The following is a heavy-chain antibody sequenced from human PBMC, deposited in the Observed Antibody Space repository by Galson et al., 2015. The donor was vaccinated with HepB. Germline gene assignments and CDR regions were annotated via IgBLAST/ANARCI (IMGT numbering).Heavy chain of an antibody. Sequence: SVKVSCKASGYKFSDYGINWVRQAPGQGLEWMGWISGYNGNTNYAQNFQGRVTMTTDTSTSIVYMEVKNLRSDDTAVYYCARDYSMSTRKWFDPWGQGTLVTVSS. J-gene: IGHJ5*02. CDR1: GYKFSDYG. D-gene: IGHD2-2*01. V-gene: IGHV1-18*01. CDR3: ARDYSMSTRKWFDP. CDR2: ISGYNGNT.